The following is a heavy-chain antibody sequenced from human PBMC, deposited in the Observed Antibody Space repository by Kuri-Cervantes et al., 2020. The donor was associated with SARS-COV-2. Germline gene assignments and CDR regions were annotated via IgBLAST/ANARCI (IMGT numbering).Heavy chain of an antibody. D-gene: IGHD3-10*01. CDR2: VRPDGNSK. CDR3: ARHYGSGSYSFMHV. CDR1: GFTFTDYW. V-gene: IGHV3-7*03. J-gene: IGHJ6*03. Sequence: GGSLRLSCTASGFTFTDYWMSWVRQAPGKGLEWVGNVRPDGNSKGYVDAVKGRFTISRDNAKNSLYLQMDSLSAEDTAVYYCARHYGSGSYSFMHVWGKGTPVTVSS.